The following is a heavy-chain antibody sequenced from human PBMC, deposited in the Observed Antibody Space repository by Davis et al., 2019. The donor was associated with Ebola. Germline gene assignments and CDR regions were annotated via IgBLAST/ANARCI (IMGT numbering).Heavy chain of an antibody. Sequence: GESLKISCAASGFSFSSYWMSWVRQAPGKGLEWVANIKQDGSEKYYVDSVEGRFTISRDNAKNSLYLQMNSLRDEDTAVYYCARGPSTGNSFSYWGQGTLVTVSS. D-gene: IGHD6-13*01. CDR1: GFSFSSYW. CDR2: IKQDGSEK. CDR3: ARGPSTGNSFSY. V-gene: IGHV3-7*01. J-gene: IGHJ4*02.